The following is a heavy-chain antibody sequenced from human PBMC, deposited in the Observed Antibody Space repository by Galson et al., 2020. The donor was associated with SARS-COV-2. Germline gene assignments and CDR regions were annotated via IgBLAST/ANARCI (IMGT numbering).Heavy chain of an antibody. CDR2: IIPIFGTA. CDR3: ARTGWVVGATPLFSYYYYGMDV. V-gene: IGHV1-69*13. Sequence: SVKVSCKASGGTFSSYAISWVRQAPGQGLEWMGGIIPIFGTANYAQKFQGRVTITADESTSTAYMELSSLRSEDTAVYYCARTGWVVGATPLFSYYYYGMDVWGQGTTVTVSS. J-gene: IGHJ6*02. D-gene: IGHD1-26*01. CDR1: GGTFSSYA.